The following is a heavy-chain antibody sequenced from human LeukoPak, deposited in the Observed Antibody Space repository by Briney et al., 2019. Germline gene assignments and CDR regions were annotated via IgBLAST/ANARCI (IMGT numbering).Heavy chain of an antibody. J-gene: IGHJ6*04. CDR1: GFTFSSYW. Sequence: GGSLRLSCAASGFTFSSYWMHWVRQAPGKGLVWVSRINSVGSSTSCADSVKGRFTISRDNAKDTLYLQMNSLRAEDTAVYYCARDRGSSCLDVWGKGTTVTVSS. CDR3: ARDRGSSCLDV. V-gene: IGHV3-74*01. CDR2: INSVGSST. D-gene: IGHD6-13*01.